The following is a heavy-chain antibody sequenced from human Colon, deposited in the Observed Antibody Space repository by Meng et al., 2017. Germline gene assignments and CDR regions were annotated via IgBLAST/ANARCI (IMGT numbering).Heavy chain of an antibody. CDR2: INMYTGDP. J-gene: IGHJ4*02. V-gene: IGHV7-4-1*02. CDR3: VRHNGDSDFDY. Sequence: QVQLVQSGSELKKPGASVKVSCKASGYSFRTYAINWLRQAPGQGLQWMGWINMYTGDPSYVEGFAGRFVFSLDISVSTAYLQISSLKAEDTAVYFCVRHNGDSDFDYWGQGTLVTVSS. D-gene: IGHD2-21*02. CDR1: GYSFRTYA.